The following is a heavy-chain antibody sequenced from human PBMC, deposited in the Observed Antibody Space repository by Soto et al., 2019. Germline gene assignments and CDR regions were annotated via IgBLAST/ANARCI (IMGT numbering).Heavy chain of an antibody. CDR3: AKDSWAIFGVPAGEYYAMDV. D-gene: IGHD3-3*01. CDR1: GFTFENYA. V-gene: IGHV3-23*01. CDR2: ISGSGGTT. Sequence: GGSLRLSCVASGFTFENYAMSWVRQAPGKGLEWVSAISGSGGTTYYSDSVKGRFTISRDNSKNTVYLQMNDLRVEDAAEYFCAKDSWAIFGVPAGEYYAMDVRGKGTKVTVSS. J-gene: IGHJ6*04.